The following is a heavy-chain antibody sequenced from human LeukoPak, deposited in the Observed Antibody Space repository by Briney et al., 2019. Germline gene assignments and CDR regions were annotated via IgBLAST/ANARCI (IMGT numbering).Heavy chain of an antibody. J-gene: IGHJ4*02. Sequence: GGSLRLSCAAPGFTFGNYAMSWVRQAPGKGLEWVSTISSSGDSTNSADSVTGRFTISRDNSKNTLYLQMNSLRAEDTAVFYCAKDRGMGSGWYLFDYWGQGTLVTVSS. D-gene: IGHD6-19*01. CDR3: AKDRGMGSGWYLFDY. CDR2: ISSSGDST. CDR1: GFTFGNYA. V-gene: IGHV3-23*01.